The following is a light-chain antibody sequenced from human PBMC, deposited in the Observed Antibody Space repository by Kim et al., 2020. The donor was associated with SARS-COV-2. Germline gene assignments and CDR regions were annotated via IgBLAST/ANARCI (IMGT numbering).Light chain of an antibody. J-gene: IGLJ3*02. CDR1: SLRSYY. CDR3: NSRDSSGNLNWV. V-gene: IGLV3-19*01. Sequence: LGQTVRITCQGDSLRSYYASWYQQKPGQAPVLVIYGKNNRPSGIPDRFSGSSSGNTGSLTITGAQAEDEADYYCNSRDSSGNLNWVFGGGTQLTVL. CDR2: GKN.